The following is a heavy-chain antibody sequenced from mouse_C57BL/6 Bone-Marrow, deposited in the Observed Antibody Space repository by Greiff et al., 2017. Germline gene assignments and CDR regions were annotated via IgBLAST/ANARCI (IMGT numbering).Heavy chain of an antibody. J-gene: IGHJ2*01. V-gene: IGHV1-15*01. CDR1: GYTFTDYE. D-gene: IGHD2-5*01. Sequence: QVQLQQSGAELVRPGASVTLSCKASGYTFTDYEMHWVKQTPVHGLEWIGAIDPETGGTAYNQKFKGKAILTADKSSSTAYMELRSLTSEDSAVYYCTRGRDYSNSDYWGQGTTLTVSS. CDR3: TRGRDYSNSDY. CDR2: IDPETGGT.